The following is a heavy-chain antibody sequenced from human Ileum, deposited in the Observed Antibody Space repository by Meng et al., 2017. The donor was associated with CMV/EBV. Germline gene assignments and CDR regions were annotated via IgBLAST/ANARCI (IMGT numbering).Heavy chain of an antibody. J-gene: IGHJ2*01. CDR2: MNPNSGNT. CDR3: ARGIRLGIEWYFDL. D-gene: IGHD1-26*01. V-gene: IGHV1-8*03. Sequence: GGSLRLSCKASGYIFTSFWIGWVRQATGQGLEWMGWMNPNSGNTGYAQKFQGRVTITRNTSISTAYMELSSLRSEDTAVYYCARGIRLGIEWYFDLWGRGTLVTVSS. CDR1: GYIFTSFW.